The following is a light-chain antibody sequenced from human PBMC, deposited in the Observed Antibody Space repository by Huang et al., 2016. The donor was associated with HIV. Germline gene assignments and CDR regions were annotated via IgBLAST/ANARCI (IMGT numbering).Light chain of an antibody. CDR2: RAS. CDR3: QQYNTYSRT. J-gene: IGKJ1*01. CDR1: QNIDNW. Sequence: DIQMTQSPSTLSASVGDTVTITCRASQNIDNWLAWYQQKPGKAPKALIYRASSLESGVPSRFIGGGSGTEFTLTISSLQPDDFATYYCQQYNTYSRTFGQGTKVEIK. V-gene: IGKV1-5*03.